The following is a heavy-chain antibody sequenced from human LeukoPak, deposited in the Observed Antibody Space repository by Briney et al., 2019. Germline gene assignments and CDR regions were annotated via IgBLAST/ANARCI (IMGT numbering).Heavy chain of an antibody. D-gene: IGHD3-22*01. CDR2: IYHSGSA. CDR3: ARDYYDCGNFDY. CDR1: DYSLTSGYY. Sequence: PETPSLTCTVSDYSLTSGYYWGWIRQPPGKGLEWIGSIYHSGSAYYNPSLKSRVTISVDTSKNQFSLTLSSVTAADTAVYYCARDYYDCGNFDYWGQGTLVTVSS. V-gene: IGHV4-38-2*02. J-gene: IGHJ4*02.